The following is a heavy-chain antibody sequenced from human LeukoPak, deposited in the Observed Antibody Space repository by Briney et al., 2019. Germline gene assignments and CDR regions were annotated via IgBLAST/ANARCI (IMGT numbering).Heavy chain of an antibody. CDR3: ATTHGDFDWLMYY. CDR1: GFTFSDYY. CDR2: SSSAGTI. Sequence: GGSLRLSCAASGFTFSDYYMNWIRQAPGKGLEWVSYSSSAGTIYYADSVKGRFTISRDNAKNSLYLQMNSLIAEDTAVYYCATTHGDFDWLMYYWGQGTLVTVSS. J-gene: IGHJ4*02. D-gene: IGHD3-9*01. V-gene: IGHV3-11*04.